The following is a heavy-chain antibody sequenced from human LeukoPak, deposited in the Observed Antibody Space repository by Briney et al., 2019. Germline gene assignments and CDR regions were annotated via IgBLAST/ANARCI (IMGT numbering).Heavy chain of an antibody. D-gene: IGHD2-2*03. Sequence: GASVKVSCKASGYTFTSYGISWVRQAPGQGLEWMGWISAYNGNTNYAQKLQGRVTMTTDTSTSTAYMELRSLRSDDTAVYYCARDSDPGYCSSTSCPQYYYYYGMDVWGQGTTVTVSS. CDR3: ARDSDPGYCSSTSCPQYYYYYGMDV. CDR2: ISAYNGNT. V-gene: IGHV1-18*01. J-gene: IGHJ6*02. CDR1: GYTFTSYG.